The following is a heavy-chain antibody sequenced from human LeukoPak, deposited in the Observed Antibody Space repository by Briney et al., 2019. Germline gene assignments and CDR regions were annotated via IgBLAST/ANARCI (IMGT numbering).Heavy chain of an antibody. D-gene: IGHD6-19*01. V-gene: IGHV1-18*04. J-gene: IGHJ4*02. CDR1: GYTFTSYG. CDR2: ISGHNGHT. CDR3: ARGPGIAVAGVFDY. Sequence: ASVKVSCKASGYTFTSYGINWVRQAPGQGLEWMGWISGHNGHTNYVQKMQGRVTMTTDTSTNTAYLELRNLTSDDTAVYYCARGPGIAVAGVFDYWGQGSLVTVSS.